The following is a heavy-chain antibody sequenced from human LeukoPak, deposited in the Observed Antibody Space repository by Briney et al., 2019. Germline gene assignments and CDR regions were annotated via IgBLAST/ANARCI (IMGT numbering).Heavy chain of an antibody. CDR2: IYYSGST. CDR1: GGSISSYY. J-gene: IGHJ6*02. CDR3: ARENYGSGYGMDV. D-gene: IGHD3-10*01. V-gene: IGHV4-59*01. Sequence: PSETLSLTCTVSGGSISSYYWSWIRQPPGKGLEWIGYIYYSGSTNYNPSLKSRVTISVDTSKNQFSLKLSSVTAADTAVYYCARENYGSGYGMDVWGQGTTVTVSS.